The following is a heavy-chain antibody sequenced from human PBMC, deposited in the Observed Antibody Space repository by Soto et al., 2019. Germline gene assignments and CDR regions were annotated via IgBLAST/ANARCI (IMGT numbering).Heavy chain of an antibody. CDR3: ASPRSYHRYYYYYGMDV. J-gene: IGHJ6*02. Sequence: QVQLVQSGAEVKKPGSSVKVSCKASGGTFSSYAISWVRQAPGQGLEWMGGIIPIFGTANYAQKFQGRVTITADESTSTADMELSSLRSEDTAVYYCASPRSYHRYYYYYGMDVWGQGTTVTVSS. V-gene: IGHV1-69*01. D-gene: IGHD3-10*01. CDR1: GGTFSSYA. CDR2: IIPIFGTA.